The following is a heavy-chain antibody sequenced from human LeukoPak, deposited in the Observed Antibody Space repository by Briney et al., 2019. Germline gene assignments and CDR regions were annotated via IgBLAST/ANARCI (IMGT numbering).Heavy chain of an antibody. D-gene: IGHD6-19*01. CDR1: GFTFDDYA. CDR3: ARGRYSSGWYDYYYYYMDV. V-gene: IGHV3-9*01. Sequence: PGGSLRLSCAVSGFTFDDYAMHWVRQVPGKGLEWVSGISWNSDNIGYGDSVKGRFTISRDNAKNTLYLQMNSLRAEDTAVHYCARGRYSSGWYDYYYYYMDVWGKGTTVTVSS. CDR2: ISWNSDNI. J-gene: IGHJ6*03.